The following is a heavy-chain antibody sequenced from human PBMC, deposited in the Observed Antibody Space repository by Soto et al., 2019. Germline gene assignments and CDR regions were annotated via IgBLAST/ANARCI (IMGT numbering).Heavy chain of an antibody. V-gene: IGHV3-73*01. J-gene: IGHJ6*02. D-gene: IGHD3-9*01. CDR2: IRSKANSYAT. Sequence: GGSLRLSCAASGFTFSGSAMHWVRQASGKGLEWVGRIRSKANSYATAYAASVKGRFTISRDDSKNTAYLQMNSLKTEDTAVYYCYLPDYDNPYYYGMDVWGQGTTVTVSS. CDR3: YLPDYDNPYYYGMDV. CDR1: GFTFSGSA.